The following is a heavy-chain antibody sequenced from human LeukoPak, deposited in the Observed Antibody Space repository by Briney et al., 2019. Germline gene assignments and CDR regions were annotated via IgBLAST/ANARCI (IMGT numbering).Heavy chain of an antibody. CDR3: AREGQQWLVQNWFDP. CDR2: IIPIFGTA. Sequence: SVKVSCKASGGTFSSYAISWVRQAPGQGLEWMGGIIPIFGTANYAQKFQGRVTITTDESTSTAYMELSSLRSEDTAVYYFAREGQQWLVQNWFDPWGQGTLVTVSS. D-gene: IGHD6-19*01. J-gene: IGHJ5*02. V-gene: IGHV1-69*05. CDR1: GGTFSSYA.